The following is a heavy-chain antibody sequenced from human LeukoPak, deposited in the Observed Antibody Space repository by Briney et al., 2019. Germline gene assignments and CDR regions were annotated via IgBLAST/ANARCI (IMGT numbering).Heavy chain of an antibody. V-gene: IGHV4-59*01. CDR1: GGSISSYY. Sequence: SETLSLTCTVSGGSISSYYWGWIRQPPGKGLEWIGYIYYSGSTNYNPSLKSRVTISVDTSKNQFSLKLSSVTAADTAVYYCARVTYYYDSSGYYYVSHFDYWGQGTLVTVSS. CDR3: ARVTYYYDSSGYYYVSHFDY. D-gene: IGHD3-22*01. CDR2: IYYSGST. J-gene: IGHJ4*02.